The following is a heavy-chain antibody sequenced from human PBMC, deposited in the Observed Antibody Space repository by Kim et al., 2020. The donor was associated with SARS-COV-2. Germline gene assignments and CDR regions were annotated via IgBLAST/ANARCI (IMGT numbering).Heavy chain of an antibody. J-gene: IGHJ4*02. D-gene: IGHD1-26*01. Sequence: SETLSLTCAVYGGSFSGYYWSWIRQPPGKGLEWIGEINHSGSTNYNPSLKSRVTISVDTSKNQFSLKLSSVTAADTAVYYCARRWELGPYYFDYWGQGTL. CDR1: GGSFSGYY. CDR3: ARRWELGPYYFDY. CDR2: INHSGST. V-gene: IGHV4-34*01.